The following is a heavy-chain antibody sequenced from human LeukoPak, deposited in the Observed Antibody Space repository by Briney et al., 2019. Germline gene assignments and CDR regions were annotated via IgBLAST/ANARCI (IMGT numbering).Heavy chain of an antibody. CDR3: ARDFGYYDSSAYYYYFDY. V-gene: IGHV1-2*02. J-gene: IGHJ4*02. Sequence: ASVKVSCKASGYTFTGYYLHSVRQAPGQGLEWMGWINPDSGGTNYAQKFQGRLTMTRDTSISTAYMELSSLRSDDTAVYYCARDFGYYDSSAYYYYFDYWGQGTLVTVSS. CDR1: GYTFTGYY. CDR2: INPDSGGT. D-gene: IGHD3-22*01.